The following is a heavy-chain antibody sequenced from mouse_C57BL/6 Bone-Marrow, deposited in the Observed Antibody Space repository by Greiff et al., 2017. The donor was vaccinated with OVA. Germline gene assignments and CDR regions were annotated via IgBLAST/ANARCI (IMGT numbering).Heavy chain of an antibody. D-gene: IGHD1-1*01. CDR1: GFSFTSSC. V-gene: IGHV2-3*01. CDR2: IWGDGST. J-gene: IGHJ3*01. CDR3: VGEYYGSTAY. Sequence: VQLKESGPGLVAPSPSLSISCTVSGFSFTSSCVRWVRQPPGQGLALLGVIWGDGSTNYHSALISRLSISKDNSKSQVFLKLNSLQTDDTATYYCVGEYYGSTAYWGQGTLVTVSA.